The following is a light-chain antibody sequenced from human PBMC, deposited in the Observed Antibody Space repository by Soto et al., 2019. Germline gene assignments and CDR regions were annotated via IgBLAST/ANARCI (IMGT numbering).Light chain of an antibody. CDR2: DAS. CDR3: QQRSHWWS. V-gene: IGKV3-11*01. CDR1: QSVSNNY. J-gene: IGKJ1*01. Sequence: EIVLTQSPGTLSLSPGERATLSCRASQSVSNNYLAWYQQKPGQAPRLLIYDASNRAAGVPARFSGSGSGTDFTLTISSLEPEDFAVYYCQQRSHWWSFGQGTKVDIK.